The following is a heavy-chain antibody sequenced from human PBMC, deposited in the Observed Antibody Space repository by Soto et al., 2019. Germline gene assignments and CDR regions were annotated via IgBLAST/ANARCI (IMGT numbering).Heavy chain of an antibody. Sequence: SVKVSCKASGGTFSSYAISWVRQAPGQGLEWMGGIIPIFGTANYAQKFQGRVTITADESTSTAYMELGSLRSEATAVYYCARDRIQSPYPNYYDSSGYLCFDYWGQGTLVTVSS. CDR2: IIPIFGTA. CDR3: ARDRIQSPYPNYYDSSGYLCFDY. V-gene: IGHV1-69*13. CDR1: GGTFSSYA. J-gene: IGHJ4*02. D-gene: IGHD3-22*01.